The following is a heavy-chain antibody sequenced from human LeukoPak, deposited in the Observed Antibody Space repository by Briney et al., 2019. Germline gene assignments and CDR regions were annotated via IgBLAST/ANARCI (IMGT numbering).Heavy chain of an antibody. Sequence: PSETLSLTCAVYGGSFSGYYWSWIRQPPGKGLEWIGEINHSGSTNYNPSLKSRVTISVDTSKNQFSLKLSSVTAADTAVYYCARVGGYYLTIDYWGQGTLVTVSS. D-gene: IGHD3-22*01. CDR2: INHSGST. CDR3: ARVGGYYLTIDY. J-gene: IGHJ4*02. V-gene: IGHV4-34*01. CDR1: GGSFSGYY.